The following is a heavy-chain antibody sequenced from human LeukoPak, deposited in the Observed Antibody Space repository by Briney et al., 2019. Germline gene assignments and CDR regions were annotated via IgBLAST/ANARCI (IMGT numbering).Heavy chain of an antibody. CDR2: IWYDGSDK. Sequence: GGSLRLSCAASGFAFNTYGMHWVRQAPDKGLEWVAVIWYDGSDKYYADSVKGRFTISRDNSKNTLYLQMNSLRAEDTAVYYCSRGSAFDSWSGYLVRPLDHWGQGTLVTVSS. CDR1: GFAFNTYG. V-gene: IGHV3-33*01. J-gene: IGHJ4*02. D-gene: IGHD3-3*01. CDR3: SRGSAFDSWSGYLVRPLDH.